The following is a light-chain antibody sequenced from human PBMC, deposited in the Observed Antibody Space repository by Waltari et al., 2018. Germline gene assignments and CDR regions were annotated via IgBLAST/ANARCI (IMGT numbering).Light chain of an antibody. J-gene: IGLJ3*02. CDR1: NIGSKS. V-gene: IGLV3-21*04. CDR3: QVWDSNNDHWV. CDR2: YDK. Sequence: SYVVTQAPSVSVAPGTTARITCGGNNIGSKSVNWYRQKPGQAPVLVMYYDKDRPPGFPERFSGSNSGNTATLIISRVEAGDEADYYCQVWDSNNDHWVFGGGTRLTV.